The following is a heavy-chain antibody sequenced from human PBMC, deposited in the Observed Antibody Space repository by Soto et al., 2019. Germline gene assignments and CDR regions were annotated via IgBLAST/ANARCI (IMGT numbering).Heavy chain of an antibody. D-gene: IGHD1-26*01. V-gene: IGHV3-21*01. Sequence: VGSLRLSCAGSGFTFGDSYMNWVRQAPGKGLEWVSSISSSSSYIYYADSVKGRFTISRDNAKNSLYLQMNSLRAEDTAVYYCARVWDDAFDIWGQGTMVTVSS. J-gene: IGHJ3*02. CDR1: GFTFGDSY. CDR2: ISSSSSYI. CDR3: ARVWDDAFDI.